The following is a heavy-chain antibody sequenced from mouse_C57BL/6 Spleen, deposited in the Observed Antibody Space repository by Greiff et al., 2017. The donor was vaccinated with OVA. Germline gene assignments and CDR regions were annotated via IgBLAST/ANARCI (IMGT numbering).Heavy chain of an antibody. CDR1: GYTFTSYW. CDR2: IHPNSGST. J-gene: IGHJ4*01. Sequence: VQLQQPGAELVKPGASVKLSCKASGYTFTSYWMHWVKQRPGQGLEWIGMIHPNSGSTNYNEKFKSKATLTVDKSSSTAYMQLSSLTSEDSAVYYCATYDGFPYYYAMDYWGQGTSVTVSS. V-gene: IGHV1-64*01. D-gene: IGHD2-3*01. CDR3: ATYDGFPYYYAMDY.